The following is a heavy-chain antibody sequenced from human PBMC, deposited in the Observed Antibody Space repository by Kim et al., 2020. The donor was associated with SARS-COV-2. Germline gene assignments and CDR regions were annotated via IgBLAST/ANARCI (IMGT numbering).Heavy chain of an antibody. D-gene: IGHD2-15*01. J-gene: IGHJ3*02. V-gene: IGHV3-33*05. CDR2: ISYDGSNK. Sequence: GGSLRLSCAASGFTFSSYGMHWVRQAPGKGLEWVAVISYDGSNKYYADSVKGRFAISRDNSKNTLYLQMNSLRAEDTAVYYCARDGGRPREVVGYCSGGSCYYRAFDIWGQGTRVPVSS. CDR3: ARDGGRPREVVGYCSGGSCYYRAFDI. CDR1: GFTFSSYG.